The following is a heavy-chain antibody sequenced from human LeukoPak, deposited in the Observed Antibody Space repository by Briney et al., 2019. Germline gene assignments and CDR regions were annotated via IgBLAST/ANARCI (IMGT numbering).Heavy chain of an antibody. CDR3: SSIAGRRAFDY. CDR2: ISSTGGSI. Sequence: PGGSLRLSCAASGVTFSSYSMNWVRQAPGKGLEWVTSISSTGGSIYYADSVKGRFTISRDNAKNSLDLQMNSLRAEDTAVYNCSSIAGRRAFDYWGQGTLVTVSS. J-gene: IGHJ4*02. V-gene: IGHV3-21*01. D-gene: IGHD6-6*01. CDR1: GVTFSSYS.